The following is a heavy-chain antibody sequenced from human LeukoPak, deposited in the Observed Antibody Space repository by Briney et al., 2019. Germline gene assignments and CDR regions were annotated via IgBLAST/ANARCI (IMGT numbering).Heavy chain of an antibody. CDR3: ARDLSEIWPLDY. D-gene: IGHD2/OR15-2a*01. CDR2: ISAYNGNT. V-gene: IGHV1-18*01. Sequence: ASVKVSCKASGYTFTSYGISWGRQAPGQGLEWMGWISAYNGNTNYAQKLQGRVTMTTDTSTSTAYMELRSLRSDDTAVYYCARDLSEIWPLDYWGQGTLVTVSS. CDR1: GYTFTSYG. J-gene: IGHJ4*02.